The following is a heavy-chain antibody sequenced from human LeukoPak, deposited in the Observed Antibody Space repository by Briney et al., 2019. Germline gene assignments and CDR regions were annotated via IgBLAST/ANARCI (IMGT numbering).Heavy chain of an antibody. V-gene: IGHV1-69*13. Sequence: SVKVSCKASGGSFTFTSHAISWVRQAPGQGLEWMGGLIPIYGSANYAQKFQGRLTITSDESTRTVYMELSGLRPEDSAVHYCAGFFYDNSGDAFDIWGQGTMVTVSS. D-gene: IGHD3-22*01. J-gene: IGHJ3*02. CDR3: AGFFYDNSGDAFDI. CDR1: GGSFTFTSHA. CDR2: LIPIYGSA.